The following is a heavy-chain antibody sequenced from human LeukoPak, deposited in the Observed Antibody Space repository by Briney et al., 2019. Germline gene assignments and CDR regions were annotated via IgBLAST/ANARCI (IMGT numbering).Heavy chain of an antibody. CDR3: ARQGSAYYFDF. CDR1: GGSISSSSYY. Sequence: SETLSLTCTVSGGSISSSSYYWGWIRQPPGKELQWIASVYYSGRTNYSPSLKSRVTISVDTSEKQFSLQLNSVTAADTAVYYCARQGSAYYFDFWGLGLLVTVSS. J-gene: IGHJ4*02. CDR2: VYYSGRT. D-gene: IGHD2-15*01. V-gene: IGHV4-39*01.